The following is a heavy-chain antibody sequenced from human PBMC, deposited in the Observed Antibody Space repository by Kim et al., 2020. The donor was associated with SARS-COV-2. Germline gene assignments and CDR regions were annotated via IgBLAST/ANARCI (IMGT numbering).Heavy chain of an antibody. J-gene: IGHJ4*02. D-gene: IGHD3-22*01. CDR3: AREHYYFGSGSVIDS. CDR2: IDVIGTTK. CDR1: KFAFSSYE. Sequence: GGSLRLSCEASKFAFSSYEMNWVRQAPGKGLEWISYIDVIGTTKYYADSVRGRFTISRDNPQSSLFLHLTSLTDEDTGVYFCAREHYYFGSGSVIDSWGQGTLVTVSS. V-gene: IGHV3-48*03.